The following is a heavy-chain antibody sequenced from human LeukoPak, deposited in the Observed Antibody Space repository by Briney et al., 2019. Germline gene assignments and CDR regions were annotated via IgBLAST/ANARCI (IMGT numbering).Heavy chain of an antibody. J-gene: IGHJ4*02. CDR3: ARGSERRDYFDY. CDR2: IYYSGST. CDR1: GGSISSYY. Sequence: SETLSLTCTVSGGSISSYYWSWIRQPPGKGLEWIGYIYYSGSTNYNPSLKSRVTISVDTSKNQFSLKLSSVTAADTAVYYCARGSERRDYFDYWGQGTLVTVSS. V-gene: IGHV4-59*01. D-gene: IGHD1-1*01.